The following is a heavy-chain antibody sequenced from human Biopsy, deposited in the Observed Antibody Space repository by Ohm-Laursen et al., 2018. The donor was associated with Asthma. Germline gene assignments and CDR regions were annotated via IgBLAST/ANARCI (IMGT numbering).Heavy chain of an antibody. CDR1: GFSLDDYA. D-gene: IGHD4-17*01. CDR3: ARDFGAGDSDGDDLTLTHYYGMDV. CDR2: ISWNSGHI. Sequence: SLRLSCSASGFSLDDYAMYWVRQAPGKGLEWVSVISWNSGHIAYADSVKGRFTISRDTAKNSLYPQMNNLRVEDTAFYYCARDFGAGDSDGDDLTLTHYYGMDVWGQGTTVTVSS. J-gene: IGHJ6*02. V-gene: IGHV3-9*01.